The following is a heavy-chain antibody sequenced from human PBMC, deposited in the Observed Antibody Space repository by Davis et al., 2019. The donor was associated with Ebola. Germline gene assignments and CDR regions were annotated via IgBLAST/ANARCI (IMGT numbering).Heavy chain of an antibody. J-gene: IGHJ4*02. CDR3: ARQTVASATPLDY. V-gene: IGHV4-39*01. CDR1: GGSISSSSYY. CDR2: IYYSGST. Sequence: MPSETLSLTCTVSGGSISSSSYYWGWIRQPPGKGLEWIGSIYYSGSTYYNPSLKSRVTISVDTSKNQFSLKLSSVTAADTAIYYCARQTVASATPLDYWGQGTLVTVSS. D-gene: IGHD6-19*01.